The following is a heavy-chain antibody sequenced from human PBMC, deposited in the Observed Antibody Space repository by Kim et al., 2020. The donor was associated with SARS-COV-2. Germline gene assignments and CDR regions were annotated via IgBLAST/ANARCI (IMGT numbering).Heavy chain of an antibody. CDR3: ARYDYGDYFNWFDP. D-gene: IGHD4-17*01. Sequence: GGSLRLSCAASGFTFSSYSMNWVRQAPGKGLEWVSSISSSSSYIYYADSVKGRFTISRDNAKNSLYLQMNSLRAEDTAVYYCARYDYGDYFNWFDPWGQGTLVTVSS. CDR2: ISSSSSYI. CDR1: GFTFSSYS. J-gene: IGHJ5*02. V-gene: IGHV3-21*01.